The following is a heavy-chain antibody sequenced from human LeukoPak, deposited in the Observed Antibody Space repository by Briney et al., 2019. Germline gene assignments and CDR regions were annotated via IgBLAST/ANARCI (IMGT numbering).Heavy chain of an antibody. D-gene: IGHD6-13*01. V-gene: IGHV5-51*01. J-gene: IGHJ4*02. Sequence: LGESLKISCQGSGYRFTSYWIAWVRQMPGKGLEWMGMIYPGDSDTRYSPSFQGQVTISADKSISTTYFQWSSLKASDTAMYYCARHGSSSWSVDYWGQGTLVTVSS. CDR2: IYPGDSDT. CDR1: GYRFTSYW. CDR3: ARHGSSSWSVDY.